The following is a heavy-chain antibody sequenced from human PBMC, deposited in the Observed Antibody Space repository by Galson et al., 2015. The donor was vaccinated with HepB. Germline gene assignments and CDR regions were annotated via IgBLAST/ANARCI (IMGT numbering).Heavy chain of an antibody. CDR3: ARGVLEARFGY. Sequence: SVKVSCKASGYTFSSYGFNWVRQAPGQGLEWMGWISAYNGDTNFAQELQGRVTMTTDTSTSTAYLELRSLRSDDTAVYYCARGVLEARFGYWGQGTLVTVSS. D-gene: IGHD4/OR15-4a*01. CDR1: GYTFSSYG. CDR2: ISAYNGDT. V-gene: IGHV1-18*01. J-gene: IGHJ4*02.